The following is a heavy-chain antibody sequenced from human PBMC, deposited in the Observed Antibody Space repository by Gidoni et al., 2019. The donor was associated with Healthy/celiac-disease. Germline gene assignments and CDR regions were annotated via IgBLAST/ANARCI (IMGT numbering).Heavy chain of an antibody. CDR3: ARDLLGNYYYYGMDV. CDR2: IKQDGSEK. CDR1: GFTFSSYW. D-gene: IGHD2-8*02. Sequence: EVQLVESGGGVVQPGGSLRLARAASGFTFSSYWMSWVRQAPGKGLGGVANIKQDGSEKYYVDSVKGRFTISRDNAKNSLYLQMNSLRAEDTAVYYCARDLLGNYYYYGMDVWGQGTTVTVSS. J-gene: IGHJ6*02. V-gene: IGHV3-7*01.